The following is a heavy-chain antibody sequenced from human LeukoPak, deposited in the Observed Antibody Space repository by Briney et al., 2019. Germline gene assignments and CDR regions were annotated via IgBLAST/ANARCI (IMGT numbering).Heavy chain of an antibody. CDR2: ISYDGSNK. Sequence: GGSLRLSCAASGFTFSSYAMHWVRQAPGKGLEWVAVISYDGSNKYYADSVKGRFTISRDNSKNTLYLQMNSLRAEDTAVYYCARDGHGDYDILTGYYSYYYYGMDVWGQGTTVTVSS. CDR1: GFTFSSYA. CDR3: ARDGHGDYDILTGYYSYYYYGMDV. D-gene: IGHD3-9*01. V-gene: IGHV3-30-3*01. J-gene: IGHJ6*02.